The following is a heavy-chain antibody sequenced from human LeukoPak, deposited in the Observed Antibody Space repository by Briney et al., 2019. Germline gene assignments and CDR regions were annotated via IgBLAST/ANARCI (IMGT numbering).Heavy chain of an antibody. D-gene: IGHD2-2*01. CDR2: IIPIFGTA. Sequence: ASVKVSCKASGGTFSSYAISWVRQAPGQGLEWMGGIIPIFGTANYAQKFQGRVTITADESTSTAYMELSSLRSEDTAVYYCARESGYCSSTSCYSPGGFDPWGQGTLVTVSS. V-gene: IGHV1-69*13. CDR3: ARESGYCSSTSCYSPGGFDP. CDR1: GGTFSSYA. J-gene: IGHJ5*02.